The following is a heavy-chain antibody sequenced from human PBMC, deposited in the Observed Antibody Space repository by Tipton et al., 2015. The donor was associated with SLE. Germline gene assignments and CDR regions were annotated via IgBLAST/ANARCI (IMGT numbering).Heavy chain of an antibody. CDR2: IYYSGST. CDR3: ARVGEPNHYDFWSGYHYWYFDL. CDR1: GGSISSYY. Sequence: TLSLTCTVSGGSISSYYWSWIRQPPGKGLEWIGYIYYSGSTNYNPSLKSRVTTSVDTSKNQFSLKLSSVTAADTAVYYCARVGEPNHYDFWSGYHYWYFDLWGRGTLVTVSS. D-gene: IGHD3-3*01. V-gene: IGHV4-59*01. J-gene: IGHJ2*01.